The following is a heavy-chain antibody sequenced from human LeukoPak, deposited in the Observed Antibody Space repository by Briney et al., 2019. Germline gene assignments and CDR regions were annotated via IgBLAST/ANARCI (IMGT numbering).Heavy chain of an antibody. V-gene: IGHV4-61*02. Sequence: SETLSLTCTVSGGSISSGGYYWSWIRQPAGKGLEWIGRIYTSGSTNYNPSLKSRVTISVDTSKNQFSLKLSSVTAADTAVYYCAREVCGGDCYYYYYYYMDVWGKGTTVTISS. D-gene: IGHD2-21*02. CDR3: AREVCGGDCYYYYYYYMDV. J-gene: IGHJ6*03. CDR2: IYTSGST. CDR1: GGSISSGGYY.